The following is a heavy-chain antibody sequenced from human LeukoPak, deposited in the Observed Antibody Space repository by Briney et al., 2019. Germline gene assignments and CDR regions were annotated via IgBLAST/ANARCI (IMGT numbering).Heavy chain of an antibody. CDR2: IYHSGST. J-gene: IGHJ4*02. V-gene: IGHV4-4*02. D-gene: IGHD3-10*01. CDR1: GGSISSSNW. CDR3: ARGRRYYYGSGSYFRFDY. Sequence: PSETLSLTCAVSGGSISSSNWWSWVRQPPGKGLEWIGEIYHSGSTNYNPSLKSRVTISVDTSKNQFSLKLSSVTAADTAVYYCARGRRYYYGSGSYFRFDYWGQGTLVTVSS.